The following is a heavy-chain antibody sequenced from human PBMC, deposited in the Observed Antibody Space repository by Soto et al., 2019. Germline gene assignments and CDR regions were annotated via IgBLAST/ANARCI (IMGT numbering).Heavy chain of an antibody. J-gene: IGHJ2*01. Sequence: QVQLVESGGGVVQPGRSLRLSCAASGITFSSYAIHWVRQAPGKGLEWVAVISYDGSNKYYADSAKGRFTISRDNSKNTLYLQMNSLRAEDTAVYYCARELWYFDPWGRGTLVTVSS. V-gene: IGHV3-30-3*01. CDR3: ARELWYFDP. CDR2: ISYDGSNK. CDR1: GITFSSYA.